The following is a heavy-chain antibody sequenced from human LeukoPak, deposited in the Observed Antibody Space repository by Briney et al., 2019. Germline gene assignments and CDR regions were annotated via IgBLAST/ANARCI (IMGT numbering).Heavy chain of an antibody. J-gene: IGHJ4*02. D-gene: IGHD4-11*01. CDR2: IYTSGST. CDR1: GGSISGYY. CDR3: ARGATTVTS. Sequence: SETLSLACTVSGGSISGYYWSWIRQPPGKGLEWIGYIYTSGSTNYNPSLKSRVTISVDTSKNQFSLKLSSVTAADTAVYYSARGATTVTSWGQGTLVTVSS. V-gene: IGHV4-4*09.